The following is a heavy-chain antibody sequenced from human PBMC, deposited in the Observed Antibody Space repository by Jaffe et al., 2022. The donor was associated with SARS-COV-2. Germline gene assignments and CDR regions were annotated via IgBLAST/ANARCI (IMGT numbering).Heavy chain of an antibody. CDR1: GFTFSSYV. CDR2: ISSSGDAT. CDR3: TRKYNYAFDY. V-gene: IGHV3-23*01. J-gene: IGHJ4*02. Sequence: EVQLLESGGGLVQPGGSLRLYCAASGFTFSSYVMNWVRQAPGKGLEWVSLISSSGDATYYADSVKGRFTISRDNSKNTLFLQMNSLRAEETAVYYCTRKYNYAFDYWGQGTLVTVSS. D-gene: IGHD5-12*01.